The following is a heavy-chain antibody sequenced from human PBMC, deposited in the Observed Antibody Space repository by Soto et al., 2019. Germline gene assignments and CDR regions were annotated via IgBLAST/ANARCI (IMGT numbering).Heavy chain of an antibody. CDR3: ARAVVGRGYYYYYGMDV. CDR2: IIPIFGTA. Sequence: SVKVSCKASGGTFSSYAISWVRQAPGQGLEWMGGIIPIFGTANYAQKFQGRVTITADESTSTAYMELSSLRSEDTAVYYCARAVVGRGYYYYYGMDVWGQGTTVTVSS. D-gene: IGHD3-22*01. CDR1: GGTFSSYA. J-gene: IGHJ6*02. V-gene: IGHV1-69*13.